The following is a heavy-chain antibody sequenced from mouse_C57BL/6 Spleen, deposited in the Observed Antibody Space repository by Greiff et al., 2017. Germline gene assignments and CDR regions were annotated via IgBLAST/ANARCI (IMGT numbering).Heavy chain of an antibody. Sequence: QVQLQQPGAELVKPGASVKLSCKASGYTFTSYWMHWVKQRPGRGLEWIGRIDPNSGCTKYNEKFKSKATLTVDKPSSTAYMPLSSLTSEDSAVYDGASYYDYGGGYAMDYWGQGTSVTVSS. CDR3: ASYYDYGGGYAMDY. CDR2: IDPNSGCT. J-gene: IGHJ4*01. V-gene: IGHV1-72*01. CDR1: GYTFTSYW. D-gene: IGHD2-4*01.